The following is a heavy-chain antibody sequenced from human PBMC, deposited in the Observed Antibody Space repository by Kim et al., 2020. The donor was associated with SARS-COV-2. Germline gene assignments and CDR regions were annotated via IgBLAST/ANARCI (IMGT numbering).Heavy chain of an antibody. Sequence: ASVKVSCKASGYTFTGYYMHWVRQAPGQGLEWMGWINPNSGGTNYAQKFQGRVTMTRDTSISTAYMELSRLRSDDTAVYYCARLVVPAATYYYYMDVWGKGTPVTVSS. J-gene: IGHJ6*03. CDR3: ARLVVPAATYYYYMDV. CDR1: GYTFTGYY. CDR2: INPNSGGT. D-gene: IGHD2-2*01. V-gene: IGHV1-2*02.